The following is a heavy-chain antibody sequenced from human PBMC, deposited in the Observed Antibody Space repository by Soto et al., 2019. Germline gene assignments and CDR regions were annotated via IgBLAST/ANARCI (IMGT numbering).Heavy chain of an antibody. Sequence: PSETLSLTCTVSGGSISSYYWSWIRQPPEKGLEWIGYIYYSGSTRYNPSLKSRVTISVDTSKNQFSLNLSSATAADTAVYYCARGPDSSGWYPGFDYWGQGTLVTV. CDR1: GGSISSYY. J-gene: IGHJ4*02. CDR3: ARGPDSSGWYPGFDY. V-gene: IGHV4-59*01. CDR2: IYYSGST. D-gene: IGHD6-19*01.